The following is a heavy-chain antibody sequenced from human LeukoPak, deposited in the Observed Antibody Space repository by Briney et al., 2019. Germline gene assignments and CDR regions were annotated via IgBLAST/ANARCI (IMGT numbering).Heavy chain of an antibody. CDR2: IYYSGST. Sequence: SETLSLTCTVSGGSISSGDYYWSWVRQPPGKGLEWIGYIYYSGSTYYNPSLKSRVTISVDTSKNQFSLKLSSVTAADTAVYYCARVRGGYYDFWSGYYIDYWGQGTLVTVSS. CDR3: ARVRGGYYDFWSGYYIDY. D-gene: IGHD3-3*01. V-gene: IGHV4-30-4*01. J-gene: IGHJ4*02. CDR1: GGSISSGDYY.